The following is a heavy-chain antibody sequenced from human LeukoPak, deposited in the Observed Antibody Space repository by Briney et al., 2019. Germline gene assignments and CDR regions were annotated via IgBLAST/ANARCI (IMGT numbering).Heavy chain of an antibody. Sequence: PSETLSLTCAVYGGSFSGHYWNWIRQPPGKGLEWIGEINHSGSTNYNPSLKSRVTISVDTSKNQFSLKLSSVTAADTAVYYCARSYGMVAANLDYWGQGTLVTVSS. D-gene: IGHD2-15*01. V-gene: IGHV4-34*01. J-gene: IGHJ4*02. CDR1: GGSFSGHY. CDR3: ARSYGMVAANLDY. CDR2: INHSGST.